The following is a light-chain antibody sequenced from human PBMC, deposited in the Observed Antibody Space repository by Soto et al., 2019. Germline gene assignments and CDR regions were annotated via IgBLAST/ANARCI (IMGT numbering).Light chain of an antibody. CDR3: QQRSDWPWT. J-gene: IGKJ1*01. CDR1: QNLGTLY. Sequence: TVLPQSPCTLPLFHAARGTLSCRARQNLGTLYLAWFQQKSGQAPRLLIYSACRRATGIPARFSGGGSGTDFTLTIRNLEPEDFAVYYCQQRSDWPWTFGQGTKVDI. CDR2: SAC. V-gene: IGKV3-11*01.